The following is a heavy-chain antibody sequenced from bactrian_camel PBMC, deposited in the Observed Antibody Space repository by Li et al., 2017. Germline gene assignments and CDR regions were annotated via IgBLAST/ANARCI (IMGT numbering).Heavy chain of an antibody. Sequence: HVQLVESGGDSVQAGESLRLSCVASGYTLPMNMGWFRQAPGKEREGVATIYAGGGTWYGAFVKGRFTVSQDNAKNMMYLQMNSLKPEDTGTYYCAADFVNKQLARSYDYWGQGTQVTVS. CDR1: GYTLPMN. J-gene: IGHJ4*01. CDR3: AADFVNKQLARSYDY. CDR2: IYAGGGT. D-gene: IGHD7*01. V-gene: IGHV3S55*01.